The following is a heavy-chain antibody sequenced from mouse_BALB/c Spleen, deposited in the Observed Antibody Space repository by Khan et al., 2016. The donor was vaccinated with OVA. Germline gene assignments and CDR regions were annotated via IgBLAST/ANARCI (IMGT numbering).Heavy chain of an antibody. Sequence: EVELVESGGGLVKPGGSLKLSCAASEFTFSDYYMYWVRQTPDKRLEWVATISDGGSYTYYPDSVKGRFTISRDDAKNNLYLQMSSLKSEDTAMYYCVRGYYGDPFAYWGQGTLVTVSA. CDR2: ISDGGSYT. V-gene: IGHV5-4*02. J-gene: IGHJ3*01. CDR1: EFTFSDYY. CDR3: VRGYYGDPFAY. D-gene: IGHD2-13*01.